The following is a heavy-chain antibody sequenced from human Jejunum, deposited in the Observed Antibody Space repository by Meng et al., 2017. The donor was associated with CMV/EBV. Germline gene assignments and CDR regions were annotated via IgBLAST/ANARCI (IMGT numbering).Heavy chain of an antibody. J-gene: IGHJ3*02. CDR2: IFYTGGT. Sequence: SSSYYWGWIRPPPGKGLEWIGNIFYTGGTYYNPSLKSRVTMSVDTSKNQFSLKLSSVTAADTAMYFCARDLYSGYINTPRRAFDIWGQGTMVTVSS. V-gene: IGHV4-39*07. CDR3: ARDLYSGYINTPRRAFDI. D-gene: IGHD5-12*01. CDR1: SSSYY.